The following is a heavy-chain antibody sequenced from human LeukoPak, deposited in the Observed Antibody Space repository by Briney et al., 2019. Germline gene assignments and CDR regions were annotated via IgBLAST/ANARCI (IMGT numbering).Heavy chain of an antibody. V-gene: IGHV3-74*01. Sequence: LGGSLRLSCAASGFTFSKYYMHWVRQAPGKGPVWISYINGDGSHTTYADSVKGRFTISRDNAINTVYLQMNSLRDEDTAIYYCVRGRYYLDYWGQGTLVTVSS. CDR2: INGDGSHT. CDR3: VRGRYYLDY. J-gene: IGHJ4*02. D-gene: IGHD5-24*01. CDR1: GFTFSKYY.